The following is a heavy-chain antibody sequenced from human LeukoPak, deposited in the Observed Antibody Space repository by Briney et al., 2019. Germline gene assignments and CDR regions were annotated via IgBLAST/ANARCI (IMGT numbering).Heavy chain of an antibody. D-gene: IGHD6-13*01. CDR1: GGTFNSYA. Sequence: ASVKVSCKASGGTFNSYAISWVRQAPGQGLEWMGGIIPIFGTANYAQKFQGRVTITADESTSTAYMELSSLRSEDTAVYSCASSDSSSWYLLRNWFDPWGQGTLVTVSS. J-gene: IGHJ5*02. V-gene: IGHV1-69*13. CDR3: ASSDSSSWYLLRNWFDP. CDR2: IIPIFGTA.